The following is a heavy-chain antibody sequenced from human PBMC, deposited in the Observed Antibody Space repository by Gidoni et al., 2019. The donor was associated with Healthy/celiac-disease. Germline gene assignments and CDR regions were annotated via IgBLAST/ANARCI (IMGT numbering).Heavy chain of an antibody. J-gene: IGHJ4*02. CDR3: ARGIVLMVYAIGDYFDY. CDR2: FNHRGST. V-gene: IGHV4-34*01. CDR1: GGSVSGSY. D-gene: IGHD2-8*01. Sequence: QVQLQQWGAGLLKPSETLSLTSAGDGGSVSGSYWSWIRQPPGKGLEWIGEFNHRGSTNYNPSLKRRVTISVDTSKNQFSLKLSSVTAADTAVYYCARGIVLMVYAIGDYFDYWGQGTLVTVSS.